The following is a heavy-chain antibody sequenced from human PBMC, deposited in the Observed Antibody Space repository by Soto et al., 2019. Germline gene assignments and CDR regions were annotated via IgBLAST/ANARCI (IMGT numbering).Heavy chain of an antibody. CDR3: ARLTSRQRPNNYYWYIHV. CDR1: GGSINNYY. D-gene: IGHD2-21*02. J-gene: IGHJ6*03. CDR2: IYYSGST. Sequence: QVQLQESGPGLVKPSETLSLTCTVSGGSINNYYWSWIRQPPGKGLEWIGYIYYSGSTNYNPSLKSRVTISVDTSKNQFSLKLSSVTAADTAVYYCARLTSRQRPNNYYWYIHVWGKGSTVIVSS. V-gene: IGHV4-59*08.